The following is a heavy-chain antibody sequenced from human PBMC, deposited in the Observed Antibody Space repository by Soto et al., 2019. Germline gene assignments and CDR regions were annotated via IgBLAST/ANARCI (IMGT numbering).Heavy chain of an antibody. D-gene: IGHD3-10*01. CDR2: IYWDDDK. CDR1: GFSLSTSGVG. V-gene: IGHV2-5*02. CDR3: AHNGGLGYGSGSLGLGY. J-gene: IGHJ4*02. Sequence: QITLKESGPTLVKPTQTLTLTCTFSGFSLSTSGVGVGWIRQPPGKALEWLALIYWDDDKRYSPSLKSRLTITKDTSKNQVVLTMTNMDPVDTATYYCAHNGGLGYGSGSLGLGYWGQGTLVTVSS.